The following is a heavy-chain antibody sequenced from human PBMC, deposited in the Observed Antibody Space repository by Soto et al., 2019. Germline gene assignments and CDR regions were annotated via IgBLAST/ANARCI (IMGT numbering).Heavy chain of an antibody. Sequence: QVQLQQWGSGLLKPSETLSLTCAIYGGSFSDYYWHWIRQSPGKGLEWIGEIHLSGRVNFTPSLKRRTSRSMDTSRNQFFLTLRSVTAADTAVYFCARTPTRGASAWLDPWGRGHLVTVSS. CDR3: ARTPTRGASAWLDP. CDR2: IHLSGRV. D-gene: IGHD1-26*01. V-gene: IGHV4-34*01. J-gene: IGHJ5*02. CDR1: GGSFSDYY.